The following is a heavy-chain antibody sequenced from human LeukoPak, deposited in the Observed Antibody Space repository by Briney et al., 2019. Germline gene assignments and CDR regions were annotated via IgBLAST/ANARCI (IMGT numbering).Heavy chain of an antibody. J-gene: IGHJ5*02. CDR2: IYYSGST. CDR1: GGSISSYY. CDR3: ARQGVTAILDWFDP. D-gene: IGHD2-21*02. V-gene: IGHV4-59*08. Sequence: SETLSLTCTVSGGSISSYYWSWIRQPPGKGLEWIGYIYYSGSTNYNPSLKSRVTISVDTSKNQFSLELSSVTAADTAVYYCARQGVTAILDWFDPWGQGTLVTVSS.